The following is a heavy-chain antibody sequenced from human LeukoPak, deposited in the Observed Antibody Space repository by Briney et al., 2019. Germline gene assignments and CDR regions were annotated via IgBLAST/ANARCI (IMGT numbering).Heavy chain of an antibody. J-gene: IGHJ4*02. V-gene: IGHV1-2*02. D-gene: IGHD6-25*01. CDR1: GYTFTGYY. Sequence: GASVKVSCKASGYTFTGYYMHWVRQAPGQGLEWMGWINTNTGATNYAQKFQGRVTMTTDTSISTAYMELSRLRSDDTAVYYCVTLLSNAAFDYWGQGTLVTVSS. CDR3: VTLLSNAAFDY. CDR2: INTNTGAT.